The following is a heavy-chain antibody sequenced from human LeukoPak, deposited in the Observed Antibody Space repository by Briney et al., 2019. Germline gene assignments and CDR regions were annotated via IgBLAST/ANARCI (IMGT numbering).Heavy chain of an antibody. CDR3: ARVGDYGDYHPFDY. V-gene: IGHV6-1*01. D-gene: IGHD4-17*01. J-gene: IGHJ4*02. CDR1: GDSVSSNSAA. Sequence: SQTLSLACAISGDSVSSNSAAWNWIRQSPSRGLEWLGRTYYRSKWYNDYAVSVRSRITINPDTSKNQFSLQLNSVTPEDTAVYYCARVGDYGDYHPFDYWGQGTLVTVSS. CDR2: TYYRSKWYN.